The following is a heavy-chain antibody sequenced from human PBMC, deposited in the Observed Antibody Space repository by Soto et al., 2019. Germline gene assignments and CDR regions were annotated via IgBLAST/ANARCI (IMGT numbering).Heavy chain of an antibody. CDR3: ARGKVWDDILTGYYPYYYYYGMVV. CDR1: GDSVSSNSAA. CDR2: TYYRSKWYN. V-gene: IGHV6-1*01. Sequence: SQTLSLTCAISGDSVSSNSAAWNWIRQSPSRGLEWLGRTYYRSKWYNDYAVSVKSRITINPDTSKNQFSLQLNSVTPEDTAVYYCARGKVWDDILTGYYPYYYYYGMVVWGQGTTVTVSS. D-gene: IGHD3-9*01. J-gene: IGHJ6*02.